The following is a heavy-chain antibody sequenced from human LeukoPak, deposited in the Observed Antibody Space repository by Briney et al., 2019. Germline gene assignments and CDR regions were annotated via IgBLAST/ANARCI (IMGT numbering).Heavy chain of an antibody. CDR3: PREDNVWNLLYNYYMDV. Sequence: GGSLRLSCAASGFIFSGYYMPWIRQAPGKGLEGVASIDVSGGTILYADSVKGRFTISSDNAKNSLYLQMNRLRGEDAAVYYCPREDNVWNLLYNYYMDVWGKGTTVTVPS. V-gene: IGHV3-11*01. J-gene: IGHJ6*03. CDR1: GFIFSGYY. CDR2: IDVSGGTI. D-gene: IGHD1-1*01.